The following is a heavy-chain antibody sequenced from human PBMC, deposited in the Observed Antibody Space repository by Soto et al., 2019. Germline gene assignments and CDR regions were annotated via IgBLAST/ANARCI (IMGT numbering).Heavy chain of an antibody. CDR2: INVYNGNT. CDR3: ARDGVALTTGISGY. CDR1: GYTFTSYA. D-gene: IGHD4-17*01. Sequence: QVQLVQSGAEVKKPGASVKVSCKASGYTFTSYAISWVRQAPGQGLEWMGWINVYNGNTKYAQKFQGRGTMTTDTSTSTVYMELRSLTADDTAVYYCARDGVALTTGISGYWGPGTLVTGSS. J-gene: IGHJ4*02. V-gene: IGHV1-18*01.